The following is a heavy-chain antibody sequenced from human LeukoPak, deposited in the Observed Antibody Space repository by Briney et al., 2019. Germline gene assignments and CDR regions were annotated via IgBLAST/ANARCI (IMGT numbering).Heavy chain of an antibody. CDR1: GFTFSSYW. CDR3: AREGYYDSSGYYR. J-gene: IGHJ4*02. D-gene: IGHD3-22*01. CDR2: IKQDGSEK. V-gene: IGHV3-7*01. Sequence: GGSLRLSCAASGFTFSSYWMSWVRQAPGKGLEWVANIKQDGSEKYYVDSVKGRFTISRDNAKNSLYLQMNSLRAEDTAVYYCAREGYYDSSGYYRWGQRTLVTVSS.